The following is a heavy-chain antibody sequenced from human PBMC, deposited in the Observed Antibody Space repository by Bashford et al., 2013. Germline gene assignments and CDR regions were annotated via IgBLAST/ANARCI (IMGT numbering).Heavy chain of an antibody. CDR3: ARGVVVPAAMEGGWFDP. J-gene: IGHJ5*02. CDR1: GFTFSDYY. Sequence: GSLRLSCAASGFTFSDYYMSWIRQAPGKGLEWVSYISSSGSTIYYADSVKGRFTISRDNAKNSLYLQMNSLRAEDTAVYYCARGVVVPAAMEGGWFDPWGPRGTLVTVSS. CDR2: ISSSGSTI. V-gene: IGHV3-11*01. D-gene: IGHD2-2*01.